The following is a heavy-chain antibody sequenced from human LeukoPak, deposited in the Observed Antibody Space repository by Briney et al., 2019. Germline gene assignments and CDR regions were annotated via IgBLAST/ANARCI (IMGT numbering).Heavy chain of an antibody. V-gene: IGHV3-21*01. D-gene: IGHD3-10*01. J-gene: IGHJ4*02. CDR1: GFTFSSYS. CDR3: ARDIGELWSGFYYFDY. Sequence: GGSLRLSCAASGFTFSSYSMNWVRQAPGKGLEWVSSISSSSSYIYYADSVKGRFTISRDNAKNSLYLQMSSLRAEDTAVYYCARDIGELWSGFYYFDYWGQGTLVTVSS. CDR2: ISSSSSYI.